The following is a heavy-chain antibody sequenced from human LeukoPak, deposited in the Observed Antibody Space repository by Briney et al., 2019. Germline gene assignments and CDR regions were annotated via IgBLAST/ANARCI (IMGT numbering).Heavy chain of an antibody. D-gene: IGHD3-22*01. V-gene: IGHV3-74*01. J-gene: IGHJ4*02. Sequence: GGSLRLSCATSEFTFSTFWMHWVRQAPGKGLVWVSRINHDGSSTNYADSVKGRFTISRDNAKNTLYLQMNSLRAEDTAVYYCVRDWGYDSSGYWQKYFDTWGQGTLVTVSS. CDR1: EFTFSTFW. CDR2: INHDGSST. CDR3: VRDWGYDSSGYWQKYFDT.